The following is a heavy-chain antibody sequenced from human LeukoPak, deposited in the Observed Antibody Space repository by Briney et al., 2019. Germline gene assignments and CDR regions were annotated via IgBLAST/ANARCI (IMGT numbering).Heavy chain of an antibody. J-gene: IGHJ3*02. Sequence: SVKVSCKASGGTFSSYAISWVRQAPGQGLEWMGGIIPIFGTANYAQKFQGRGTITTDESTSTAYMELSSLRSEDTAVYYCARNILTGYRPDAFDIWGQGTMVTVSS. D-gene: IGHD3-9*01. V-gene: IGHV1-69*05. CDR1: GGTFSSYA. CDR3: ARNILTGYRPDAFDI. CDR2: IIPIFGTA.